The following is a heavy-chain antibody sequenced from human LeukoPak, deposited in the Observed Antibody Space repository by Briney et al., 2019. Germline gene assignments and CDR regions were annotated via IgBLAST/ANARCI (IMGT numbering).Heavy chain of an antibody. CDR3: ARETYSSFNWFDP. D-gene: IGHD6-6*01. CDR1: GGSFSGYY. V-gene: IGHV4-34*01. J-gene: IGHJ5*02. Sequence: PSETLSLTCAVYGGSFSGYYWSWIRQPPGKGLEWIGEINHSGSTNYNPSLKSRVTISVDTSKNQFSLKLSSVTAADTVVYYCARETYSSFNWFDPWGQGTLVTVSS. CDR2: INHSGST.